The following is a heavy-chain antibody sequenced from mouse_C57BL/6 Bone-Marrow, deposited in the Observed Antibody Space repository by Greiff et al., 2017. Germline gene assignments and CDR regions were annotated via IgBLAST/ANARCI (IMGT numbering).Heavy chain of an antibody. V-gene: IGHV1-15*01. J-gene: IGHJ2*01. CDR1: GYTFTDYE. Sequence: VKLMESGAELVRPGASVTLSCKASGYTFTDYEMHWVKQTPVHGLEWIGAIDPETGGTAYNQKFKGKAILTADKSSSTAYMELRSLTSEDSAVYYCTRLNYGTPFDYWGQGTTLTVSS. CDR2: IDPETGGT. D-gene: IGHD1-1*01. CDR3: TRLNYGTPFDY.